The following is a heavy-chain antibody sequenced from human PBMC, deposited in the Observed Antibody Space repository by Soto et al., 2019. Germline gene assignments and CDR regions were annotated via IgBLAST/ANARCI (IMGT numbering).Heavy chain of an antibody. J-gene: IGHJ4*02. CDR1: GFTVSSYA. V-gene: IGHV3-64D*08. CDR2: ISSNGGST. D-gene: IGHD3-3*01. Sequence: GGSLRLSCSASGFTVSSYAMHWVRQAPGKGLEYVSAISSNGGSTHYADSVKGRFTIPRDNSKNTLYLQMSSLRAEDTAVYYCVKDLGDNYDFWSGTFDSWGQGTLVTVSS. CDR3: VKDLGDNYDFWSGTFDS.